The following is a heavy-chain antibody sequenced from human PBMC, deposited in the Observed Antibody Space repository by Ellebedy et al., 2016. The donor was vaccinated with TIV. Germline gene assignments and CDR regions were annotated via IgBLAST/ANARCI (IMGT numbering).Heavy chain of an antibody. J-gene: IGHJ3*02. V-gene: IGHV3-21*01. CDR3: ARGSPSLYGRGAFDI. CDR1: GFTFSSYS. D-gene: IGHD2-2*01. Sequence: GGSLRLXXAASGFTFSSYSMNWVRQAPGKGLEWVSSISSSSSYIYYADSVKGRFTISRDNAKNSLYLQMNSLRAEDTAVYYCARGSPSLYGRGAFDIWGQGTMVTVSS. CDR2: ISSSSSYI.